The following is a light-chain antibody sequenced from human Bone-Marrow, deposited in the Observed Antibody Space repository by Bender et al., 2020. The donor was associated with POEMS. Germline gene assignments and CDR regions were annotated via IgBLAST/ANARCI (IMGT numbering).Light chain of an antibody. CDR2: DGD. CDR1: TNDVGIDDF. J-gene: IGLJ3*02. CDR3: CSQERHTGV. V-gene: IGLV2-23*01. Sequence: QSALTQPTSVSGSPGESITISCTGTTNDVGIDDFVSWYQPHPVRAPNIILYDGDKRPPGVSHRFSGSPSGTTASLTISGLQAEDEADYHCCSQERHTGVFGEETKVTVL.